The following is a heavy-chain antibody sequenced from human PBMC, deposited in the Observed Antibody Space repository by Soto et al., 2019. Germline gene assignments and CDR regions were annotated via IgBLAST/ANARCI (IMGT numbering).Heavy chain of an antibody. V-gene: IGHV3-66*01. J-gene: IGHJ6*02. CDR2: IYSGGST. Sequence: EVQLVESGGGLVQPGGSLRLSCAASGFTVSSNYMSWVRQAPGKGLEWVSVIYSGGSTYYADSVKGRFTISRDNSKNTLYLQMNSLRAEDTAVYYCAREVDYVYGMDVWGQATTVTVSS. D-gene: IGHD3-10*02. CDR3: AREVDYVYGMDV. CDR1: GFTVSSNY.